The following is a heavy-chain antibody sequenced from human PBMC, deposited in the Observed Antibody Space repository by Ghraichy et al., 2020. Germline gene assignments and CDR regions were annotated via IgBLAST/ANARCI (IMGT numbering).Heavy chain of an antibody. D-gene: IGHD4-17*01. Sequence: TLSLTCTVSGGSISSSTYYWGWIRQPPGKGLEWIGSIHYSGSTYYNPSLKSRVTISVDTSKNQFSLKLSSVTAADTAVYYCAREETVNYYYYGMDVWGQGTTVTVSS. CDR1: GGSISSSTYY. J-gene: IGHJ6*02. CDR3: AREETVNYYYYGMDV. V-gene: IGHV4-39*02. CDR2: IHYSGST.